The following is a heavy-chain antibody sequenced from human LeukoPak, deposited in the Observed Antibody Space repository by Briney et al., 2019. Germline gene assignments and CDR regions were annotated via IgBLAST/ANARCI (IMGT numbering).Heavy chain of an antibody. CDR2: INPNSGGT. CDR3: ARVPYDILPGYNPYYLDY. Sequence: ASVKVSCKASGYTFTGYYMHWVRQAPGQGLEWMGWINPNSGGTNYAQKFQGRVTMTRDTSISTAYMELSRLRSDDTAVYYCARVPYDILPGYNPYYLDYWGKETLVTVS. V-gene: IGHV1-2*02. CDR1: GYTFTGYY. J-gene: IGHJ4*02. D-gene: IGHD3-9*01.